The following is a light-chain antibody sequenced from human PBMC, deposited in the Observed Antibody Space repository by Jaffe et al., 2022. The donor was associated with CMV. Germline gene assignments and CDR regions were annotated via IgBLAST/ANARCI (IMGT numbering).Light chain of an antibody. Sequence: QSALTQPASVSGSPGQSITISCTGTSSDVGGYNYVSWYQQYPGKAPKLMIYDVSNRPSGVSNRFSGSKSGNTASLTISGLQAEDEADYYCSSYTSSNPVIFGGGTKLTVL. J-gene: IGLJ2*01. CDR2: DVS. V-gene: IGLV2-14*03. CDR1: SSDVGGYNY. CDR3: SSYTSSNPVI.